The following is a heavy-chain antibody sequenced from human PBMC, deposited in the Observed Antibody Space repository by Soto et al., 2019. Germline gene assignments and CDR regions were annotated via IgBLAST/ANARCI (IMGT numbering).Heavy chain of an antibody. D-gene: IGHD1-7*01. J-gene: IGHJ6*02. CDR1: GFTFSDHY. V-gene: IGHV3-72*01. CDR3: AREGRNYYYYYYGMDV. CDR2: TRNKANSYTT. Sequence: GGSLRLSCAASGFTFSDHYMDWVRQAPGKGLEWVGRTRNKANSYTTEYAASVKGRFTISRDDSKNSLYLQMNSLRTEDTAVYYCAREGRNYYYYYYGMDVWGQGTTVTVSS.